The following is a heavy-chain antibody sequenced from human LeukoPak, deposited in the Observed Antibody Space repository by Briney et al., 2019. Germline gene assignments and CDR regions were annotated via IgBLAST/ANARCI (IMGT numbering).Heavy chain of an antibody. Sequence: GGSLRLASAASGFTFSSYAMSWVRPAPGQGLDWGSAIICSGGSTYYADSVKGRFTISRDNSKNTLYLQMNSLRAEDTAVYYCAKATYYDFWSGYYYFDYWGQGTLVTVSS. D-gene: IGHD3-3*01. CDR2: IICSGGST. CDR1: GFTFSSYA. V-gene: IGHV3-23*01. J-gene: IGHJ4*02. CDR3: AKATYYDFWSGYYYFDY.